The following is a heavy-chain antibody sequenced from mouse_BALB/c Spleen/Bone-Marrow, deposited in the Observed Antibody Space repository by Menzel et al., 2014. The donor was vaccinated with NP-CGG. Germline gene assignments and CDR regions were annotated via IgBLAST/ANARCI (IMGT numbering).Heavy chain of an antibody. CDR2: ISSGSSTV. CDR3: ARSRGNFEDFDY. V-gene: IGHV5-17*02. J-gene: IGHJ2*01. CDR1: GFTFSSFG. Sequence: EVKLVEPGGGLVQPGRSRKLSCAASGFTFSSFGMHWVRQAPEKGLEWVAYISSGSSTVFYADTVKGRFTVSRDNPKNTLFLQMSSLRSEDTAMYYCARSRGNFEDFDYWDQGTTLTVSS. D-gene: IGHD2-1*01.